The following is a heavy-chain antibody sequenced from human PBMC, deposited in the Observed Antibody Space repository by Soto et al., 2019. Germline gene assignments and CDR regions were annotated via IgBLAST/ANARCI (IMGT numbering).Heavy chain of an antibody. CDR1: GGTFSSYA. V-gene: IGHV1-69*01. D-gene: IGHD2-15*01. J-gene: IGHJ4*02. CDR2: IIPIFGTA. Sequence: QVQLVQSGAEVKKPGSSVKVSCKASGGTFSSYAISWVRQAPGQGLEWMGGIIPIFGTANYAQKFQGRVTITADESTSTAYMELSSLRSEDTAVYYCASGYCSGGSCYHVTRFDYWGQGTLVTVSS. CDR3: ASGYCSGGSCYHVTRFDY.